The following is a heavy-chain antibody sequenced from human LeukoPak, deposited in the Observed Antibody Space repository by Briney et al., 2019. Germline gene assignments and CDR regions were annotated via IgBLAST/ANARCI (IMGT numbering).Heavy chain of an antibody. CDR1: GGSFSGYY. D-gene: IGHD2-15*01. CDR3: ARGSRGHIVVVVAARYYFDY. Sequence: SETLSLTCAVYGGSFSGYYWSSIRQPPGKGLEWIGEINHSGSTNYNPSLKSRVTISVDTSKNQFSLKLSSVTAADTAVYYCARGSRGHIVVVVAARYYFDYWGQGTLVTVSS. J-gene: IGHJ4*02. CDR2: INHSGST. V-gene: IGHV4-34*01.